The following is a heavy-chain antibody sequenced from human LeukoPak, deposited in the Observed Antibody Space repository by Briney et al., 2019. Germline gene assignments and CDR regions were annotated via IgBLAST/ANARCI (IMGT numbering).Heavy chain of an antibody. CDR2: INSGGTTT. J-gene: IGHJ5*02. D-gene: IGHD2-2*01. CDR1: GFTFCTYW. Sequence: GGSLRLSCAASGFTFCTYWMHWVRQAPGKGLVWVSRINSGGTTTNYAESVKGRFTISRDNAKNTLYLQMNSLRGEDTAVYYCATSNWFDPWGQGTLVTVSS. V-gene: IGHV3-74*01. CDR3: ATSNWFDP.